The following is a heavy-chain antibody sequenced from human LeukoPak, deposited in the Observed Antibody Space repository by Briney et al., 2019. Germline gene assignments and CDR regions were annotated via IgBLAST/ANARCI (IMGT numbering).Heavy chain of an antibody. CDR3: ARGGERYYDFWSGYSGYYYGMDV. D-gene: IGHD3-3*01. V-gene: IGHV3-30*03. CDR1: GFTFSSYG. Sequence: GGSLRLSCAASGFTFSSYGMHWVRQAPGKGLEWVAVISYDGSNKYYADSVKGRFTISRDNSKNTLYLQMNSLRAEDTAVYYCARGGERYYDFWSGYSGYYYGMDVWGQGTTVTVSS. CDR2: ISYDGSNK. J-gene: IGHJ6*02.